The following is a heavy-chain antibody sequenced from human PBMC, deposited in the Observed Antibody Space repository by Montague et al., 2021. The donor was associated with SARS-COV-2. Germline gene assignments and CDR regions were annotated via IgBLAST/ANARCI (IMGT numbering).Heavy chain of an antibody. Sequence: SETLSLTCAVYGGSFSGYYWSWIRQPPGKGLEWIGEINHSGSTKYNPSLKSRVSMSVDKSSNQFSLRLTSVTAADTAIYYCARRGVGGSDLAYWGQGTLVTVSS. CDR2: INHSGST. CDR1: GGSFSGYY. D-gene: IGHD3-16*01. J-gene: IGHJ4*02. V-gene: IGHV4-34*01. CDR3: ARRGVGGSDLAY.